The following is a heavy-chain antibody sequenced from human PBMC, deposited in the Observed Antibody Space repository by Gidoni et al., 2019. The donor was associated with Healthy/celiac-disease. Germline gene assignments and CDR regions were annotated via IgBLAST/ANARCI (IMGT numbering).Heavy chain of an antibody. CDR1: GFNFSRYA. CDR3: ARGGPSMTTRFPFDY. D-gene: IGHD4-4*01. V-gene: IGHV3-64*01. CDR2: ISSNGGST. Sequence: EVQLVESGGGLVQPGGSLRLSCAASGFNFSRYAMHWVRQAPGKGLEYVSAISSNGGSTYYANSVKGRFTISRDNSKNTLYLQMGSLRAEDMAVYYCARGGPSMTTRFPFDYWGQGTLVTVSS. J-gene: IGHJ4*02.